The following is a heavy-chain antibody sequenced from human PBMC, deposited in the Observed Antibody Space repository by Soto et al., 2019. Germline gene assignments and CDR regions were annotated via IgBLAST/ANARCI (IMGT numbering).Heavy chain of an antibody. D-gene: IGHD1-26*01. V-gene: IGHV3-74*01. Sequence: PGRFLRPSSAAPEFTFNTHWMRWVRQAPGKGLVWVSRIYFDGITTNYADSVKGRLTVSRDNAKNTVYLHVNTLRDEDTAVYYCARGCAMGVDYWGHGILVTVSS. CDR2: IYFDGITT. J-gene: IGHJ4*01. CDR1: EFTFNTHW. CDR3: ARGCAMGVDY.